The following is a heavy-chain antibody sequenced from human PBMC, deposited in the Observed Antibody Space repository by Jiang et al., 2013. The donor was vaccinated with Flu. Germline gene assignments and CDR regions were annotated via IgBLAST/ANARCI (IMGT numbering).Heavy chain of an antibody. CDR2: ISSSSSYT. D-gene: IGHD6-19*01. V-gene: IGHV3-11*06. CDR3: ARDQYSSGWYFVDGLPRFDY. CDR1: GFTFSDYY. J-gene: IGHJ4*02. Sequence: QLVESGGGLVKPGGSLRLSCAASGFTFSDYYMSWIRQAPGKGLEWVSYISSSSSYTNYADSVKGRFTISRDNAKNSLYLQMNSLRAEDTAVYYCARDQYSSGWYFVDGLPRFDYWGQGTLVTVSS.